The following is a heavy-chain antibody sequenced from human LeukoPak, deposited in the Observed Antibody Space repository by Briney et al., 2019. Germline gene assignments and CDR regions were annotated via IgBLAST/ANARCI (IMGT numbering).Heavy chain of an antibody. CDR3: ASGPAAMRYYYYYYYTDV. V-gene: IGHV1-69*05. CDR2: IIPIFGTA. CDR1: GGTFSSYA. Sequence: SSVKVSCKASGGTFSSYAISWVRQAPGQGLEWMGGIIPIFGTANYAQKFQGRVTITTDESTSTAYMELSSLRSEDTAVYYCASGPAAMRYYYYYYYTDVWGKGTTVTVSS. J-gene: IGHJ6*03. D-gene: IGHD2-2*01.